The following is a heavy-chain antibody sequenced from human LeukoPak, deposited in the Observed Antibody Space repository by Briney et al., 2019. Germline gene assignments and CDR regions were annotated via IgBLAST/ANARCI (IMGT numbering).Heavy chain of an antibody. Sequence: SETLSLTCTVSGGSISSYYWSRIRQPPGKGLEWIGYIYYSGSTNYNPSLKSRVTISVDTSMNQFSLKLSSVTAADTAVYYCARHTGGSFDYWGQGTLVTVSS. J-gene: IGHJ4*02. D-gene: IGHD7-27*01. V-gene: IGHV4-59*08. CDR2: IYYSGST. CDR3: ARHTGGSFDY. CDR1: GGSISSYY.